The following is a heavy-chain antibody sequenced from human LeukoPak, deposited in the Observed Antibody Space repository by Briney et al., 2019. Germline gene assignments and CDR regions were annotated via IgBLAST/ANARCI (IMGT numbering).Heavy chain of an antibody. D-gene: IGHD4-23*01. CDR2: IIPIFGTA. Sequence: SVKVSCKASGGTFSSYAISWVRQAPGQGLEWMGRIIPIFGTANYAQKFQGRVTITTDESTSTAYMELSSLRSEDTAVYYCARDRHGGNSEAFFDYWGQGTLVTVSS. V-gene: IGHV1-69*05. CDR3: ARDRHGGNSEAFFDY. CDR1: GGTFSSYA. J-gene: IGHJ4*02.